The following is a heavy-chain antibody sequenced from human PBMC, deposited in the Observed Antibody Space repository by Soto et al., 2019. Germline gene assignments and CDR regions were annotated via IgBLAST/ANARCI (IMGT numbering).Heavy chain of an antibody. V-gene: IGHV4-39*01. CDR3: ARHGVDYGDYASYYYYGMDV. D-gene: IGHD4-17*01. CDR1: GGSISGGPYY. CDR2: IYYSGSA. J-gene: IGHJ6*02. Sequence: QVQLQESGPGLVKPSETLSLTCTVSGGSISGGPYYWGWIRQPPGKGLEWNGFIYYSGSAYYNPSLKSRVTISIDTSKNQLSLKLTSVTAADTAVFYWARHGVDYGDYASYYYYGMDVWGRGTTVTVSS.